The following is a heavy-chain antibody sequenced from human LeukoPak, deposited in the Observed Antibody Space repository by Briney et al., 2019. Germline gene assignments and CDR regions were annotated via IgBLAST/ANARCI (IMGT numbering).Heavy chain of an antibody. CDR3: ARDRGYYASGSYYKSGWFDP. CDR1: GASIRSYY. Sequence: SETLSLTCTVSGASIRSYYWAWIRQPPGRGLEWIGNIYHTGDINYSPSLEGRVTISVDTSKNQCSLKLTSVTAADTAVYYCARDRGYYASGSYYKSGWFDPWGQGTLVTVSS. D-gene: IGHD3-10*01. J-gene: IGHJ5*02. V-gene: IGHV4-59*01. CDR2: IYHTGDI.